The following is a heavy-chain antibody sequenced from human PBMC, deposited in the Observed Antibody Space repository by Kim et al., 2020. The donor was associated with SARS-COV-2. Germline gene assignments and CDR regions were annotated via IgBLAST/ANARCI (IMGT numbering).Heavy chain of an antibody. Sequence: SETLSLTCAVYGGSFSDYNWSWIRQPPGKGLEWIGEINHSGGTNLSPSLKSRLTISVDTSKSQFSLRLKSMTATDTAVCYCARGRAGVVPAPVLGLGPYYDYYAMDVWGRGTPVAVSS. CDR1: GGSFSDYN. CDR3: ARGRAGVVPAPVLGLGPYYDYYAMDV. D-gene: IGHD2-2*02. V-gene: IGHV4-34*01. CDR2: INHSGGT. J-gene: IGHJ6*02.